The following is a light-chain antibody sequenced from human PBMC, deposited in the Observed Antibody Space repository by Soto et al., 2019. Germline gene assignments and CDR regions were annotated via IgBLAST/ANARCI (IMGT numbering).Light chain of an antibody. V-gene: IGKV1-9*01. J-gene: IGKJ5*01. Sequence: DIQMTQSPSTLSASVGDRVSITCRASQDISSYLGWYQQKPGEAPKLLIYGASTLQSGVPSRFSGSGSGTESTLTISSLQPEDFASYYCQQLNSYLFTFGQGTRLEI. CDR1: QDISSY. CDR3: QQLNSYLFT. CDR2: GAS.